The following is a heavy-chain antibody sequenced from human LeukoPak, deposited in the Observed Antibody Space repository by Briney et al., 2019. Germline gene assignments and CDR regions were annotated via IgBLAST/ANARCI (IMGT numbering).Heavy chain of an antibody. D-gene: IGHD5-12*01. CDR3: AAPNSGYDSSYYYYYGMDV. J-gene: IGHJ6*02. V-gene: IGHV1-46*01. CDR1: GYTFTGYY. CDR2: INPSGGST. Sequence: ASVKVSCKASGYTFTGYYMHWVRQAPGQGLEWMGIINPSGGSTSYAQKFQGRVTMTRDTSTSTVYMELSSLRSEDTAVYYCAAPNSGYDSSYYYYYGMDVWGQGTTVTVSS.